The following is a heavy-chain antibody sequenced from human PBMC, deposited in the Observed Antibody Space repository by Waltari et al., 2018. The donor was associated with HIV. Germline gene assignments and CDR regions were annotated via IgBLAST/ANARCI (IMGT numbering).Heavy chain of an antibody. D-gene: IGHD4-17*01. CDR2: SSWNRGSI. V-gene: IGHV3-9*01. CDR1: GIPFGASA. CDR3: AKATTVTPAYFQH. Sequence: EVQLVESGGGWLQPGRSLRLPCAASGIPFGASAINFVRQAPGKGLGWVSGSSWNRGSIGYADSVKGRFTIARDNAKNSLYLQMNSLRAEDTALYYCAKATTVTPAYFQHWGQGTLVTVSS. J-gene: IGHJ1*01.